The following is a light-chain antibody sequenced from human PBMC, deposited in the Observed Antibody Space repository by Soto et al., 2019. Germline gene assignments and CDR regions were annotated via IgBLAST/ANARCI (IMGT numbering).Light chain of an antibody. CDR1: QTISSW. Sequence: EIQTTQSPSTLSGSLGDRVTSTGGASQTISSWLAWYQQKPGKANKLLIYKASTLKSGVPSRFRGSGSGTDFTITISSLQPEDFATYYCLPDYNYPRTVGQGTKVEIK. J-gene: IGKJ1*01. V-gene: IGKV1-5*03. CDR3: LPDYNYPRT. CDR2: KAS.